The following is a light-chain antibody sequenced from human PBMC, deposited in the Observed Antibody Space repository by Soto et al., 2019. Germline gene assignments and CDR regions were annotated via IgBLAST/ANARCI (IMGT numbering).Light chain of an antibody. Sequence: SYELTQPPSVSVAPGKTARITCGGNNIGSKSVHWYQQKPGQAPVLVIYYDIDRPSGIPERFSGSNSGNTATLTISRVEAGDEADYYCQVWDSSSDSYVFGTGTKLTVL. J-gene: IGLJ1*01. CDR1: NIGSKS. CDR3: QVWDSSSDSYV. CDR2: YDI. V-gene: IGLV3-21*04.